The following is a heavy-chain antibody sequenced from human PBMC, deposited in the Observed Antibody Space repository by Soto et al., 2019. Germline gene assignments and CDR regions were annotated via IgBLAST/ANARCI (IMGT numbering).Heavy chain of an antibody. Sequence: GGSLRLSCAASGFTFDDYAMHWVRQAPGKGLEWVSGISWNSGSIGYADSVKGRFTISRDNAKNSLYLQMNSLRAEDTALYYCAKVETMIAVVNAFDIWGQGTMVTVSS. V-gene: IGHV3-9*01. CDR3: AKVETMIAVVNAFDI. D-gene: IGHD3-22*01. J-gene: IGHJ3*02. CDR1: GFTFDDYA. CDR2: ISWNSGSI.